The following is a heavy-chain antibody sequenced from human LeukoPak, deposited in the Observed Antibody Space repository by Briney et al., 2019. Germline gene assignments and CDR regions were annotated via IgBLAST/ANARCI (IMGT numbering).Heavy chain of an antibody. CDR2: ILSNGPAT. CDR1: IFTFNYYP. Sequence: GVSLRLSSAASIFTFNYYPMDWLRPAPGMGLVYLSTILSNGPATFYAYSVKGRFTMTRNNSKTTSYLQMDSRRANDMAAYYYARDSSSGWSFDCWGQGTLVTVSS. D-gene: IGHD6-19*01. J-gene: IGHJ4*02. CDR3: ARDSSSGWSFDC. V-gene: IGHV3-64*01.